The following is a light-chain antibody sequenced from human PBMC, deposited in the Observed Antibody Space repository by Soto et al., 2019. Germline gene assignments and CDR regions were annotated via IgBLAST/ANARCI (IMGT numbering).Light chain of an antibody. CDR1: QDISNY. CDR3: QQYDNLPIFT. CDR2: DAS. Sequence: DIQMTQSPSSLSASVGDRVTITCQASQDISNYLNWYQQKPGKAPTLLIYDASNLETGVPSRFSGSGSGTDFTFNISSLQPEDIATYYCQQYDNLPIFTFGPGTKVDIK. J-gene: IGKJ3*01. V-gene: IGKV1-33*01.